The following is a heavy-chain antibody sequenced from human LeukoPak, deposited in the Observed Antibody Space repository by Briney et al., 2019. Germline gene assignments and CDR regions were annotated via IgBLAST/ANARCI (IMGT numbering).Heavy chain of an antibody. J-gene: IGHJ4*02. CDR1: GFTVSSNY. V-gene: IGHV3-66*01. CDR2: IYSGGST. D-gene: IGHD3-22*01. Sequence: SGGSLRLSCAASGFTVSSNYMSWVRQAPGKGLEWVSVIYSGGSTYYADSVKGRFTISRDNSKNTLYLQMNSLRAEDTAVYYCARDRSYDSSGYANLWGQGTLVTVSS. CDR3: ARDRSYDSSGYANL.